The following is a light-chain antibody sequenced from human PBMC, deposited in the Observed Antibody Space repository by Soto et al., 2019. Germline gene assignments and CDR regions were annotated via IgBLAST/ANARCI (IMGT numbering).Light chain of an antibody. CDR1: LSVSRN. Sequence: EIVMTQSPATLSVSPGERATLSCRASLSVSRNLAWYQQKPGQAPRLLIFDASTRATGIPARFSGSGSGTEFTLTITSLQSEDFAIYYCQQYNAWPRTFGKGTKVEIK. CDR2: DAS. J-gene: IGKJ1*01. V-gene: IGKV3-15*01. CDR3: QQYNAWPRT.